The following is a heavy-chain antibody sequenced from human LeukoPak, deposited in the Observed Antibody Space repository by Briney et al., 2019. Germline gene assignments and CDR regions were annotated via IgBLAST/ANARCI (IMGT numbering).Heavy chain of an antibody. CDR3: ARVGYSGYDYSGFPIFDWFDP. D-gene: IGHD5-12*01. CDR2: IYYSGST. Sequence: PSETLSLTCAVYGGSFSGYYWGWIRQPPGKGLEWIGSIYYSGSTYYNPSLKSRVTISVDTSKNQFSLKLSSVTAADTAVYYCARVGYSGYDYSGFPIFDWFDPWGQGTLVTVSS. CDR1: GGSFSGYY. V-gene: IGHV4-34*01. J-gene: IGHJ5*02.